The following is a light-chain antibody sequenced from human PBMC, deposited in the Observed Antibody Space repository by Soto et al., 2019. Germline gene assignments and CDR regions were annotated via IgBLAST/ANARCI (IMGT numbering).Light chain of an antibody. CDR1: QDISNY. V-gene: IGKV1-33*01. Sequence: DIQMTQSPSSLSASVGDRVTITCQASQDISNYLNWYQQEPGKAPKLLIYDASNLETGVPSRFSGSGSGTDFTFTISSLQPEDIATYYCQQYHTLLLTFGQGTRLEIK. J-gene: IGKJ5*01. CDR2: DAS. CDR3: QQYHTLLLT.